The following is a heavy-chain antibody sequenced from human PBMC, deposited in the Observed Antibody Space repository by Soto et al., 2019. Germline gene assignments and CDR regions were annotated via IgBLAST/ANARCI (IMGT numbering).Heavy chain of an antibody. CDR1: GGTFSSYT. CDR3: ARVGRGGAPRSNDY. Sequence: QVQLVQSGAEVKKPGSSVKVSCKASGGTFSSYTISWVRQAPGQGLEWMGRIIPILGIANYAQKFQGRVTITADKSTSTAYMELSSLRSEDTAVYYCARVGRGGAPRSNDYWGQGTLVTVSS. J-gene: IGHJ4*02. CDR2: IIPILGIA. D-gene: IGHD2-21*01. V-gene: IGHV1-69*02.